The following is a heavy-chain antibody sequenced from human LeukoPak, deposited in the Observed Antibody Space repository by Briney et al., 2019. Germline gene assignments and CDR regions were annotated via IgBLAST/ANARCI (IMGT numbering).Heavy chain of an antibody. J-gene: IGHJ5*02. D-gene: IGHD6-19*01. CDR2: INHSGGT. Sequence: SETLSLTCAVYGGSFSGYYWSWIRQPPGKWLEWIGEINHSGGTNYSPSLKSRVTISVDTSKNQFSLKLSSVTAADTAVCYCARDRGSGWYWFDPWGQGTLVTVSS. V-gene: IGHV4-34*01. CDR1: GGSFSGYY. CDR3: ARDRGSGWYWFDP.